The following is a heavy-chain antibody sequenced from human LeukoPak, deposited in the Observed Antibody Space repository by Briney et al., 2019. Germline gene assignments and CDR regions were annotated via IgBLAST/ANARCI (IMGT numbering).Heavy chain of an antibody. D-gene: IGHD3-3*01. J-gene: IGHJ4*02. V-gene: IGHV3-7*01. Sequence: GGSLRLSCAASGLTFSSYWMSWVRQAPGKGLEWVANIKQDGSEKYYVDSVKGRFTISRDNAKNSLYLQMNSLRAEDTAVYYCASVQNLEGFLEWLLRPYYFDYWGQGTLVTVSS. CDR2: IKQDGSEK. CDR3: ASVQNLEGFLEWLLRPYYFDY. CDR1: GLTFSSYW.